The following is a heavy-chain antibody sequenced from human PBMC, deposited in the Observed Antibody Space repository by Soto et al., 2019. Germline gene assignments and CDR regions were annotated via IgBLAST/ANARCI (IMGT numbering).Heavy chain of an antibody. CDR3: ATAGRIAAAAGRWDWFDP. Sequence: GASVKVSCKVSGYTLTELSMHWVRQAPGRGLEWMGGFDPEDGETIYAQKFQGRVTMTEDTSTDTAYMELSSLRSEDTAVYYCATAGRIAAAAGRWDWFDPWGQGTLVTVSS. CDR2: FDPEDGET. D-gene: IGHD6-13*01. V-gene: IGHV1-24*01. J-gene: IGHJ5*02. CDR1: GYTLTELS.